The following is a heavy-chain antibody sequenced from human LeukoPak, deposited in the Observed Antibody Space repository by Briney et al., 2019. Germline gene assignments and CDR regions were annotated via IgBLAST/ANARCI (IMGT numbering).Heavy chain of an antibody. D-gene: IGHD6-19*01. V-gene: IGHV3-15*01. CDR2: IQTKTDGETT. J-gene: IGHJ4*02. CDR1: GFTFSKAW. Sequence: GGSLRLSCAASGFTFSKAWMSWVRQAPGKGLEWIGRIQTKTDGETTEYAAPVKGRFTISRDDSKNTLCLQMNSLKTEDTAMYYCTTGSGGSLFYYWGQGTLVTVSS. CDR3: TTGSGGSLFYY.